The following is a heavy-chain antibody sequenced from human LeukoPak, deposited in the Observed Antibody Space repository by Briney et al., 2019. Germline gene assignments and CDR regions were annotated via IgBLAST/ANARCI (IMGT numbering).Heavy chain of an antibody. CDR3: ARDRYVGATTAGDSDS. CDR2: ISSSSSTI. J-gene: IGHJ4*02. CDR1: GFTFSSYS. D-gene: IGHD1-26*01. V-gene: IGHV3-48*04. Sequence: GGSLRLSCAASGFTFSSYSMNWVRQAPGKGLEWVSYISSSSSTIYYADSVKGRFTISRDNAKNSLYLQMNSLRAEDTAVYYCARDRYVGATTAGDSDSWGQGTLVTVSS.